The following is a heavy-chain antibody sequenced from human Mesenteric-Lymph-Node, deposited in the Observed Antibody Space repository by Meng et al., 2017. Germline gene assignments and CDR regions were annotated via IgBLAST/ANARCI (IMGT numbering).Heavy chain of an antibody. V-gene: IGHV3-23*01. CDR1: GFTFSSYA. D-gene: IGHD3-3*01. CDR2: ISGSGGST. Sequence: GESLKISCAASGFTFSSYAMSWVRQAPGKGLEWVSAISGSGGSTYYADSVKGRFTISRDNSKNTLYLQMNSLRAEDTAVYYCAKDRLRFLEWLGHYFDYWGQGTRVTVSS. J-gene: IGHJ4*02. CDR3: AKDRLRFLEWLGHYFDY.